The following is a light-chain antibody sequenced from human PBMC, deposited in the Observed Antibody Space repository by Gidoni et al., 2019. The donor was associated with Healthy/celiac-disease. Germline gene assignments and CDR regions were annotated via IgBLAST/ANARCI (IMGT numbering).Light chain of an antibody. CDR1: QSVSSY. CDR3: QQRSNWT. J-gene: IGKJ4*01. Sequence: EIVLTQSPATLSLSPGERATLSCRASQSVSSYLAWYQQKPGQAPRRLIYDASNRATGIPARFSGSGSGTDFTLTISSLELEDFAVYYCQQRSNWTFGGGTKVEIK. CDR2: DAS. V-gene: IGKV3-11*01.